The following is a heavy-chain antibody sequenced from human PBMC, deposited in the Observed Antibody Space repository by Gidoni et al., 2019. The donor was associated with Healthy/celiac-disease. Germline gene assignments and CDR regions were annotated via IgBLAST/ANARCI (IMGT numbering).Heavy chain of an antibody. CDR3: ARDLHGITVTRSYYYYGMDV. Sequence: QVQLVQSGAEVKKPGSSVKVSCKASGGTFSSYAISWVRQAPGQGLEWMGGIIPIFGTANNARKFQGRVTITADESTSTAYMELSSLRSEDTAVYYCARDLHGITVTRSYYYYGMDVWGQGTTVTVSS. D-gene: IGHD4-4*01. CDR2: IIPIFGTA. V-gene: IGHV1-69*01. CDR1: GGTFSSYA. J-gene: IGHJ6*02.